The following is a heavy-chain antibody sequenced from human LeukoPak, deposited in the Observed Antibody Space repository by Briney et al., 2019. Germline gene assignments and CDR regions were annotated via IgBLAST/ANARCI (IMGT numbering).Heavy chain of an antibody. CDR3: ARVGFSGSYYDY. D-gene: IGHD1-26*01. Sequence: SETLSLTCTVSGGSISSYYWSWIRQPAGKGLEWIGRIYTSGSTNYNPSLRSRVTMSVDTSKNQFSLKLSSVTAADTAVYYCARVGFSGSYYDYWGQGTLVTVSS. J-gene: IGHJ4*02. CDR2: IYTSGST. V-gene: IGHV4-4*07. CDR1: GGSISSYY.